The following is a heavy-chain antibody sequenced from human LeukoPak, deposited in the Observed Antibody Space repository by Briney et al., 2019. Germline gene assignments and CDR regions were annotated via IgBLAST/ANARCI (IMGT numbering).Heavy chain of an antibody. J-gene: IGHJ3*02. V-gene: IGHV4-59*12. D-gene: IGHD3-16*01. CDR2: IYHSGST. CDR3: ARVGGGDAFDI. Sequence: SETLSLTCTVSGGSISSYYWSWIRQPPGKGLEWIGYIYHSGSTYYNPSLKSRVTISVDRSKNQFSLKLSSVTAANTAVYYCARVGGGDAFDIWGQGTMVTVSS. CDR1: GGSISSYY.